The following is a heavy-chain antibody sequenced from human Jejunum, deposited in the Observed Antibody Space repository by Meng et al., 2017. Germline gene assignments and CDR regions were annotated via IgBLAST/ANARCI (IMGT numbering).Heavy chain of an antibody. V-gene: IGHV4-4*02. J-gene: IGHJ2*01. CDR1: GGSIESNNW. Sequence: QVQLQESGPGLVMPSELLSLACAVAGGSIESNNWWTWIRQPPGQGLEWIGEVYHSGSTHYNPSLQSRVTISIDNSKNRFSLSLNSVTAADTAIYYCARADYVRYFDLWGRGTLVTVFS. CDR3: ARADYVRYFDL. D-gene: IGHD3-10*02. CDR2: VYHSGST.